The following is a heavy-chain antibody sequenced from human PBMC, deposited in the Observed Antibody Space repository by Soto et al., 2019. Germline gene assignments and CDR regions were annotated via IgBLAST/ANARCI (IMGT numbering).Heavy chain of an antibody. CDR1: GGSISSYY. V-gene: IGHV4-59*01. CDR2: IYYSGST. D-gene: IGHD2-8*01. Sequence: LSLTCTVSGGSISSYYWSGIRQRPGKGLEWIGYIYYSGSTNYNPSLKSRVTISVDTSKNQFSLKLSSVTAADTAVYYCARDIIGTNYYYYGMDVWGQGTTVTVSS. J-gene: IGHJ6*02. CDR3: ARDIIGTNYYYYGMDV.